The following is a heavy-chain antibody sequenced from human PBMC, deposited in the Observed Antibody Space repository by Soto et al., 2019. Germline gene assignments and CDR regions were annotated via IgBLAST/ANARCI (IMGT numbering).Heavy chain of an antibody. J-gene: IGHJ4*02. D-gene: IGHD3-10*01. CDR1: GYTFTSYG. Sequence: ASVKVSCKASGYTFTSYGSSWVRQAPGQGLEWMGWISAYNGNTNYAQKLQGRVTMTTDTSTSTAYMELRSLRSDDTAVYYCARVLTMVRGATNAGYWGQGTLVTVSS. V-gene: IGHV1-18*01. CDR3: ARVLTMVRGATNAGY. CDR2: ISAYNGNT.